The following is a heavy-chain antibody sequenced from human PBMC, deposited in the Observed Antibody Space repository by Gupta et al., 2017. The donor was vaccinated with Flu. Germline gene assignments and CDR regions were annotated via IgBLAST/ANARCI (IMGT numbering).Heavy chain of an antibody. Sequence: EWIGSIYHSGSTYYNPSLKSRVTISVDTSKNQFSLKLSSVTAADTAVYYCASFTSGYTPAEYFQHWGQGTLVTVSS. CDR3: ASFTSGYTPAEYFQH. D-gene: IGHD3-3*01. J-gene: IGHJ1*01. CDR2: IYHSGST. V-gene: IGHV4-38-2*01.